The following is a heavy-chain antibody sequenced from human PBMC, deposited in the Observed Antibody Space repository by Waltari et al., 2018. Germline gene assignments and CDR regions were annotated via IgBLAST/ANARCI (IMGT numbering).Heavy chain of an antibody. Sequence: QVQLVQSGAEVKKPGASVKVSCKASGYTFTSYAMHWVRQAPGQRLEWMGWIIPIFGTANYAQKFQGRVTITADESTSTAYMELSSLRSEDTAVYYCARDRDAYYYGSGSYSNFDYWGQGTLVTVSS. V-gene: IGHV1-69*13. J-gene: IGHJ4*02. CDR3: ARDRDAYYYGSGSYSNFDY. D-gene: IGHD3-10*01. CDR1: GYTFTSYA. CDR2: IIPIFGTA.